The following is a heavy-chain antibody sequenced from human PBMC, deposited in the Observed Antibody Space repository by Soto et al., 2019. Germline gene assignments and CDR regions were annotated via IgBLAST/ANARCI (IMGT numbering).Heavy chain of an antibody. J-gene: IGHJ5*02. CDR2: INYSGST. V-gene: IGHV4-34*01. Sequence: PSETLSLTCAFYGGSFTGYYCSWIRQPQGKGLEWIGEINYSGSTNYNQSHKSRVTISVDNSKNQFSLKLSSVTAADTAVYYCARDTASIWFGDFSPDPWGQGTLVIVSS. CDR1: GGSFTGYY. CDR3: ARDTASIWFGDFSPDP. D-gene: IGHD3-10*01.